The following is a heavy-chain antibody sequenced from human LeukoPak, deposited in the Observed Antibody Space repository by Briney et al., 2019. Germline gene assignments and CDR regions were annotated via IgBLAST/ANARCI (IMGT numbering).Heavy chain of an antibody. J-gene: IGHJ4*02. CDR2: ISYSGST. D-gene: IGHD3/OR15-3a*01. CDR1: GVSISSYS. V-gene: IGHV4-59*01. CDR3: ASGLVLPDY. Sequence: SETLSLTCTVSGVSISSYSWSWIRLPPGKGLEWVGYISYSGSTNYHPSLKSRVTISRDTSKNQFYLKLSSVTAADTAIYYCASGLVLPDYWGQGTLVTVSS.